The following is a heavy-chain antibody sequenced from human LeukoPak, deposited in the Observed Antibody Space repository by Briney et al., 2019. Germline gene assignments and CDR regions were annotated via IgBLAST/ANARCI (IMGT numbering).Heavy chain of an antibody. J-gene: IGHJ5*02. V-gene: IGHV3-30-3*01. CDR2: ISYDGSNK. CDR3: ARDTQYYYDSSGLVPFDP. Sequence: GGSLRLSCAASGFTFSSYAMHWVRQAPGKGLEWVAVISYDGSNKYYADSVKGRFTISRDNSKNTLYLQMNSLRAEDTAVYYCARDTQYYYDSSGLVPFDPWGQGTLVTVSS. CDR1: GFTFSSYA. D-gene: IGHD3-22*01.